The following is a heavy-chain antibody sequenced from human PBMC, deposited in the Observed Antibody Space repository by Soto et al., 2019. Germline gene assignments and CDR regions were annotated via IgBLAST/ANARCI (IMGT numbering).Heavy chain of an antibody. J-gene: IGHJ6*02. V-gene: IGHV1-58*01. CDR3: ASQGTIGGYYHGMDV. CDR1: GFTFTRSA. CDR2: IVAGSGNT. D-gene: IGHD1-26*01. Sequence: ASVKVSCKASGFTFTRSAVQWVRQARGQRLEWIGWIVAGSGNTIYAQKFRERVTISRDMSTSTAYMELSSLRSEDTAVYYCASQGTIGGYYHGMDVWGQGTTVTVSS.